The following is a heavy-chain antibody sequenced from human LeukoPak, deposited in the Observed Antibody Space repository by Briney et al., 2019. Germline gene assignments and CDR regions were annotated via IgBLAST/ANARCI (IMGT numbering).Heavy chain of an antibody. CDR2: IYGSGNT. V-gene: IGHV4-4*07. D-gene: IGHD2/OR15-2a*01. Sequence: SETLSLTCTVSGGSISSYYWSWMRQSAGKGLGWIGRIYGSGNTNYNPSLRSRVTMSVDTSKNQFSLKLSSVTAADTAVYYCARGPRTTYLDYWGQGTLVTVSS. CDR1: GGSISSYY. J-gene: IGHJ4*02. CDR3: ARGPRTTYLDY.